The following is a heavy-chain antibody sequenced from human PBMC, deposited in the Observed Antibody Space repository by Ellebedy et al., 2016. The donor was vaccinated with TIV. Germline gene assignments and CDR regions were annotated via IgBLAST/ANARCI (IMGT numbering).Heavy chain of an antibody. D-gene: IGHD3-22*01. Sequence: GGSLRLXXAASGFTFDDYAMHWVRQAPGKGLEWVSGISWNSGNMVYADSVKGRFTISRDNAKNSLYLQMSSLRREDTAFYYCTRDRDSDTSGYFFPLLDYWGQGTLVTVSS. CDR3: TRDRDSDTSGYFFPLLDY. V-gene: IGHV3-9*01. CDR1: GFTFDDYA. J-gene: IGHJ4*02. CDR2: ISWNSGNM.